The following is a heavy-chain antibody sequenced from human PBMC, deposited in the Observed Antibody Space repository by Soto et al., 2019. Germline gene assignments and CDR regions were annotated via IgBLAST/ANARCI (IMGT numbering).Heavy chain of an antibody. CDR1: GGSISSYY. Sequence: SETLSLTCTVSGGSISSYYWSWIRQPPGKGLEWIGYIYYSGSTNYNPSLKSRVTISVDTSKNQFSLKLSSVTAADTAVYYCARAMVRGVIKAFDIWGQGTMVTVSS. J-gene: IGHJ3*02. V-gene: IGHV4-59*01. D-gene: IGHD3-10*01. CDR3: ARAMVRGVIKAFDI. CDR2: IYYSGST.